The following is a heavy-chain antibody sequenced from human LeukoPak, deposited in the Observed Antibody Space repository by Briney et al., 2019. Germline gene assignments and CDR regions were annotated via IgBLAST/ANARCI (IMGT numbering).Heavy chain of an antibody. V-gene: IGHV3-23*01. D-gene: IGHD3-10*01. J-gene: IGHJ3*02. Sequence: GGSLRLSCAASGFTVSSNYMSWVRQAPGKGLEWVSAISGSGGSTYYADSVKGRFTISRDNSKNTLYLQMNSLRAEDTAVYYCAKGPEDGWFGELTASNAFDIWGQGTMVTVSS. CDR2: ISGSGGST. CDR1: GFTVSSNY. CDR3: AKGPEDGWFGELTASNAFDI.